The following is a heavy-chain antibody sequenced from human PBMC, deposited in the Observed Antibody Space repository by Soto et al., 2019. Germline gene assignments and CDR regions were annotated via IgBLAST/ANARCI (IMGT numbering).Heavy chain of an antibody. D-gene: IGHD2-2*01. CDR2: IYYSGST. Sequence: QVQLQESGPGLMKPSQTLSLTCTVSGGSISSGGYYWSWSRQHPGKGLEWIGYIYYSGSTYYNPSLKSRVTISVDTSKNQFSLKLSSVTAADTAVYYCARYDYCSSTSCYGSRFDPWGQGTLVTVSS. V-gene: IGHV4-31*03. CDR1: GGSISSGGYY. J-gene: IGHJ5*02. CDR3: ARYDYCSSTSCYGSRFDP.